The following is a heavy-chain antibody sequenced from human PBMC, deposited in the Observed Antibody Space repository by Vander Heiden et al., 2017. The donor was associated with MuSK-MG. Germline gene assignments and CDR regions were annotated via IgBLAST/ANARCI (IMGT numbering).Heavy chain of an antibody. CDR3: ATSDFMIY. V-gene: IGHV3-23*01. D-gene: IGHD3-22*01. CDR1: GFTFSTYA. Sequence: EVQLLEPGGGLVQPGGSLRLSCAASGFTFSTYAMGWVRQAPGKGLEWVSTISRGVSTYYADSVKGRFTISRDNSKNTLSLKMNSLRAGDTAVDYGATSDFMIYWGQGTMVTVSS. CDR2: ISRGVST. J-gene: IGHJ4*02.